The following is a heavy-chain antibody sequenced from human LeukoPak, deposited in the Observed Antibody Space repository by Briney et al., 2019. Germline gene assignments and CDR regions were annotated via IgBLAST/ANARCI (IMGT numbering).Heavy chain of an antibody. Sequence: SETLSLTCAVYGGSFSGYYWSWIRQPPGKGLEWIGEINHSGSTNYSPSLKSRVTISVDTSKNQFSLKLSSVTAADTAVYYCARGRGWLQGGNYYYMDVWGKGTTVTVSS. CDR2: INHSGST. CDR3: ARGRGWLQGGNYYYMDV. D-gene: IGHD5-24*01. CDR1: GGSFSGYY. J-gene: IGHJ6*03. V-gene: IGHV4-34*01.